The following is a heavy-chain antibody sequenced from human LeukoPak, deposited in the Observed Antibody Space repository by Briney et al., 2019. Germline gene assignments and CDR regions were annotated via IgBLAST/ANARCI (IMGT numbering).Heavy chain of an antibody. CDR2: VYSGGNT. Sequence: GGSLRLSCAASGFSFSNNHMNWVRQAPGKGLEWVSIVYSGGNTDYADSVKGRFSISRHNSKNTVYLQMDNLRPEDTAVYYCARDRRGEKDFDVWGPGTMVTVSS. V-gene: IGHV3-53*04. CDR3: ARDRRGEKDFDV. J-gene: IGHJ3*01. CDR1: GFSFSNNH.